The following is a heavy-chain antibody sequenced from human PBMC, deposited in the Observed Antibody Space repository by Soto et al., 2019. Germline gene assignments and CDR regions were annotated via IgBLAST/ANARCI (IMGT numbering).Heavy chain of an antibody. D-gene: IGHD5-12*01. V-gene: IGHV1-8*02. CDR1: GCTFTSYG. J-gene: IGHJ3*02. CDR3: ARGARRYSGYDAFDI. CDR2: INPNSGNT. Sequence: ASVKVSCRASGCTFTSYGISWVRQAPGQGLEWMGWINPNSGNTGYAQKFQGRVTMTRNTSTSTAYMELSSLRSEDTAVYYCARGARRYSGYDAFDIWGQGTMVTVSS.